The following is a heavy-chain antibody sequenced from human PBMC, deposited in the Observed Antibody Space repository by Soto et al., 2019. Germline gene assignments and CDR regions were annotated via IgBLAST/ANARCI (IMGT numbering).Heavy chain of an antibody. D-gene: IGHD1-26*01. Sequence: GGSLRLSCAASGLTFSSYAMSWVRQAPGKGLEWVSAISGSGGSTYYADSVKGRFTISRDNSKNTLYLQMNSLRAEDTAVYDCAKDHSGSYLDWYFDLWGRGTLVTVSS. CDR1: GLTFSSYA. CDR3: AKDHSGSYLDWYFDL. J-gene: IGHJ2*01. CDR2: ISGSGGST. V-gene: IGHV3-23*01.